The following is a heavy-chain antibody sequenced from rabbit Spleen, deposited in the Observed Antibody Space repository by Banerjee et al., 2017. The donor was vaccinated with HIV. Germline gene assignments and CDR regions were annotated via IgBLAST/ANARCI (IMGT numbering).Heavy chain of an antibody. CDR3: ARNFDL. Sequence: QEQLVEAGGGLVKPEGSLTLTCKASGFSFSDRDVMCWVRQAPGKGLQWIACINVYTGEPVYATWAKGRFTVSKSSSTAVTLQVTSLTAADTATYFCARNFDLWGPGTLVTVS. CDR1: GFSFSDRDV. V-gene: IGHV1S45*01. CDR2: INVYTGEP. J-gene: IGHJ4*01.